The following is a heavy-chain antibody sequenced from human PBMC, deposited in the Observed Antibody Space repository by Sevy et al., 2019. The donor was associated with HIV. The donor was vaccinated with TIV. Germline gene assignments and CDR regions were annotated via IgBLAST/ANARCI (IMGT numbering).Heavy chain of an antibody. D-gene: IGHD5-12*01. Sequence: GGSLRLSCAASGFTFSSYEMNWVRQAPGKGLEWVSYISNSGTAIYYSDSVKGRFTISRDNARNSLYLQMNSLRAEDTALYYCARDFGLRYPLDYWGQGTLVTVSS. J-gene: IGHJ4*02. CDR2: ISNSGTAI. CDR1: GFTFSSYE. CDR3: ARDFGLRYPLDY. V-gene: IGHV3-48*03.